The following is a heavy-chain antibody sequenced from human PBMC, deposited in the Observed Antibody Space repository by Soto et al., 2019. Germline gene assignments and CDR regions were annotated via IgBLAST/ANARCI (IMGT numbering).Heavy chain of an antibody. D-gene: IGHD1-26*01. V-gene: IGHV1-46*01. CDR3: ASKSARVSFNYFDT. CDR1: GHTFTGNY. Sequence: GASVKVSCKASGHTFTGNYMHWVRQAPGQGLEWMGIINPDGDVTTYAHKFRGRVTLTREMSTSTSYMELRSLTSEDTAVYYCASKSARVSFNYFDTWGQGTRVTVSS. J-gene: IGHJ4*02. CDR2: INPDGDVT.